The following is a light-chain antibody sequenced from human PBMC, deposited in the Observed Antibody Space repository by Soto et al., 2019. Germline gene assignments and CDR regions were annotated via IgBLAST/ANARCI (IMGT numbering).Light chain of an antibody. V-gene: IGKV3-20*01. CDR2: GVS. J-gene: IGKJ1*01. CDR3: QQYGSSPRT. CDR1: QSVSSSF. Sequence: EIVLTQAPGTLSLSPGERATLSCRASQSVSSSFLAWDQQKPGQAPRRLIYGVSSRATGIPDRFSGSGSGTDFTLTISRLEPEDFAVYYCQQYGSSPRTFGQGSKVEIK.